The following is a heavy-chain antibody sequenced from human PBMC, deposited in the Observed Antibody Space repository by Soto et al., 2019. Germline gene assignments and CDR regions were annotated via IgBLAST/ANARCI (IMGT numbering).Heavy chain of an antibody. CDR3: ARAWFSWYGTGSWFDP. J-gene: IGHJ5*02. V-gene: IGHV1-46*01. CDR2: INPSGGST. CDR1: GYTFTSYY. D-gene: IGHD6-13*01. Sequence: ASVKVSCKASGYTFTSYYMHWVRQAPGQGLEWMGIINPSGGSTSYAQKFQGRVTMTRDTATRTVYMELSSLRSEETAVYYCARAWFSWYGTGSWFDPWGQGTLVTVSS.